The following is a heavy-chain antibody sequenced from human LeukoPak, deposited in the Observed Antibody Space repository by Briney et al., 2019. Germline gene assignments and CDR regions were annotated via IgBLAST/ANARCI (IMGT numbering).Heavy chain of an antibody. CDR2: IWYDGSNK. D-gene: IGHD5-18*01. CDR1: GLTFSSYG. CDR3: AKATDTAMVTGFDY. Sequence: GSLRLSCAASGLTFSSYGMHWVRQAPGKGLEWVTVIWYDGSNKYYADSVKGRFTISRDNSKNTLYLQMNSLRAEDTAVYYCAKATDTAMVTGFDYWGQGTLVTVSS. J-gene: IGHJ4*02. V-gene: IGHV3-33*06.